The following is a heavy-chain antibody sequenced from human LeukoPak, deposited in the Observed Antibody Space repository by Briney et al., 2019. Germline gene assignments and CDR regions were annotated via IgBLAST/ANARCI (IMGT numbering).Heavy chain of an antibody. V-gene: IGHV1-3*01. J-gene: IGHJ3*02. Sequence: GESLKISCQASGYSFTSSWIGWARQAPGQRLEWMGWINAGNGNTKYSQKFQGRVTITRDTSASTAYMELSSLRSEDTAVYYCAADSRWAFDIWGQGTMVTVSS. CDR3: AADSRWAFDI. CDR1: GYSFTSSW. CDR2: INAGNGNT. D-gene: IGHD4-23*01.